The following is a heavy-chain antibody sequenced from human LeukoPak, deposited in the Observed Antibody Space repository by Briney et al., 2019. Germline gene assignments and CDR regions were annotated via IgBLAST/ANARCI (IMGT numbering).Heavy chain of an antibody. V-gene: IGHV3-9*01. CDR2: ISWNSGSI. J-gene: IGHJ6*02. CDR1: GFTFDDYV. CDR3: AKDINPGAKFGELSYGMDV. Sequence: PGGSLRLSCAASGFTFDDYVMQWVRQAPGKGLEWVSGISWNSGSIGYADSVKGRFTISRDNAKNSLYLQMNSLRAEDTAVYYCAKDINPGAKFGELSYGMDVWGQGTKVTVSS. D-gene: IGHD3-10*01.